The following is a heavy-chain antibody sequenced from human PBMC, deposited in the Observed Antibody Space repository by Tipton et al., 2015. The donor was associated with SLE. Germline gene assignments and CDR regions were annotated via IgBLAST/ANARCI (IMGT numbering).Heavy chain of an antibody. Sequence: SLRLSCTASGFTFRRYGMHWIRQAPGKGLEWVAFIRYDGSNKYYADSVKGRFTISRDNSKNTLYLQMNSLRAEDTAVYYCARGRGHFDWSGYMDVWGKGTTVTVSS. CDR3: ARGRGHFDWSGYMDV. V-gene: IGHV3-30*02. CDR2: IRYDGSNK. CDR1: GFTFRRYG. J-gene: IGHJ6*03. D-gene: IGHD3-9*01.